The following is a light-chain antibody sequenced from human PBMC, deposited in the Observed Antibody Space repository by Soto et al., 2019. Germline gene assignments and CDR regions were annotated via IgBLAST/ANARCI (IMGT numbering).Light chain of an antibody. J-gene: IGKJ1*01. CDR2: GAS. CDR1: QSVSSN. Sequence: EIVMTQSPATLSVSPGERATLSCRASQSVSSNLAWYQQKPGQAPRLLIYGASTRDTGIPARFSGSGSGTEFTFTISSLQSEDFAVYYCQQYNNWPPWTFGQGTKVEIK. V-gene: IGKV3-15*01. CDR3: QQYNNWPPWT.